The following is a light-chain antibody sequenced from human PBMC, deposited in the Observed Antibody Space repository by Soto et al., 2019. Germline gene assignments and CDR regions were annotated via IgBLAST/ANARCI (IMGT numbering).Light chain of an antibody. V-gene: IGLV2-14*01. CDR3: SSYTSSSPPYV. CDR1: SSDVGGYNY. Sequence: QSVLTQPASVSGSPGKSITISCTGTSSDVGGYNYVSWYQQHPVKAPKLMIYDVTNRPSGVSDRFSGSKSGNTASLTISGLQAEDEADYYCSSYTSSSPPYVFGTGTKVT. CDR2: DVT. J-gene: IGLJ1*01.